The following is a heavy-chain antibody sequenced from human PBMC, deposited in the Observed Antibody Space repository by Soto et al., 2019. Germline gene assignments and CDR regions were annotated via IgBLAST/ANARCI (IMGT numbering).Heavy chain of an antibody. J-gene: IGHJ5*02. CDR1: GGSISSGGYY. D-gene: IGHD3-3*01. V-gene: IGHV4-31*03. CDR2: IYYSGST. Sequence: SETLSLTCTVSGGSISSGGYYWSWIRQHPGKGLEWIGYIYYSGSTYYNPSLKSRVTISVDTSKNQFSLKLSSVTAADTAMYYCARGRAGFFWSGSRDNWFDTWGQGTMVTVSS. CDR3: ARGRAGFFWSGSRDNWFDT.